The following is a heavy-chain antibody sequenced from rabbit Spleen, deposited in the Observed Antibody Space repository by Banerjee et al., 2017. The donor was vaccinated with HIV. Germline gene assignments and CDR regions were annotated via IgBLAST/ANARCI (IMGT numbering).Heavy chain of an antibody. CDR2: IYAGNSGST. CDR1: GFSFSSSYW. CDR3: AKWLSDNGRAL. Sequence: QEQLEESGGDLVKPEGSLTLTCTASGFSFSSSYWICWVRQAPGKGLEWIGCIYAGNSGSTYYASWAKGRFTISKTSSTTVDLKMTSLTAADTATYFCAKWLSDNGRALWGPGTLVTVS. D-gene: IGHD4-1*01. V-gene: IGHV1S45*01. J-gene: IGHJ6*01.